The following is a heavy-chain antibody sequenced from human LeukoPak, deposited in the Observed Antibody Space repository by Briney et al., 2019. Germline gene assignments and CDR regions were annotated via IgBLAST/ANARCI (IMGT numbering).Heavy chain of an antibody. CDR3: ASMGRKLSFLKSPYYFDY. J-gene: IGHJ4*02. CDR1: GVSIRSSYYY. Sequence: SETLSLTCTVSGVSIRSSYYYWGWIRQPPGKGLEWIGSIYDSGSTYYNPSLKSRVTISVDTSKNQFSLKLSSVTAADTAVYYCASMGRKLSFLKSPYYFDYWGQGTLVTVSS. CDR2: IYDSGST. D-gene: IGHD2-8*01. V-gene: IGHV4-39*01.